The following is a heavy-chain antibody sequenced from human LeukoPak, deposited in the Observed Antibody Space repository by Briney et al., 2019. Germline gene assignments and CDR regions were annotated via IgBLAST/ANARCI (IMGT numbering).Heavy chain of an antibody. D-gene: IGHD5-18*01. CDR2: ISSSGSAI. V-gene: IGHV3-48*03. CDR1: GFTFSTYE. CDR3: AREVGYSYAFV. Sequence: GGSLRLSCAASGFTFSTYEMNWVRQAPGKGLEWVSYISSSGSAIDYADSAKGRFTISRDNAKNSLYLQMNSLRAEDTAVYYCAREVGYSYAFVWGQGTLVTVSS. J-gene: IGHJ4*02.